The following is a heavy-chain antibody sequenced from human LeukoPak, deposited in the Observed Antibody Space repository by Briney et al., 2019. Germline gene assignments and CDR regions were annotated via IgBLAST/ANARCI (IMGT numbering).Heavy chain of an antibody. CDR2: INPNSGGT. CDR3: ARGGTHVLRYFDWLSHFDY. CDR1: GYTFTGYY. V-gene: IGHV1-2*02. D-gene: IGHD3-9*01. Sequence: ASVKVSCKASGYTFTGYYMHWVRQAPGQGLEWMGWINPNSGGTNYAQKLQGRVTMTRDTSISTAYMELSRLRSDDTAVYYCARGGTHVLRYFDWLSHFDYWGQGTLVTVSS. J-gene: IGHJ4*02.